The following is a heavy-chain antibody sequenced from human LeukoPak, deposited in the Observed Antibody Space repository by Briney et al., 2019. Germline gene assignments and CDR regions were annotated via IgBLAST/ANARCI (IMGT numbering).Heavy chain of an antibody. CDR1: GYTFTAYY. D-gene: IGHD2-8*02. Sequence: ASVKVSCKASGYTFTAYYLHWVRQAPGQGLEWMGWINPNSGGTNYAQEFQGRVTLSRDTSISTTYMGLSSLRSDDTALYYCASVYSTGWYYDYWGQGTLVTISS. J-gene: IGHJ4*02. CDR2: INPNSGGT. V-gene: IGHV1-2*02. CDR3: ASVYSTGWYYDY.